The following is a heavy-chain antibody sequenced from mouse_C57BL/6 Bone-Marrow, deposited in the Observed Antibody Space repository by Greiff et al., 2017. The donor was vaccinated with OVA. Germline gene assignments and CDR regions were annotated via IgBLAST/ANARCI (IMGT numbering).Heavy chain of an antibody. V-gene: IGHV5-4*03. Sequence: EVKLVESGGGLVKPGGSLKLSCAASGFTFSSYAMSWVRQTPEKRLEWVATISDGGSYTYYPDNVKGRFTISRDNAKNNLYLQMSHLKYEDTAMYYCARSYYSNSMDYWGQGTSVTVSS. CDR2: ISDGGSYT. CDR3: ARSYYSNSMDY. D-gene: IGHD2-5*01. J-gene: IGHJ4*01. CDR1: GFTFSSYA.